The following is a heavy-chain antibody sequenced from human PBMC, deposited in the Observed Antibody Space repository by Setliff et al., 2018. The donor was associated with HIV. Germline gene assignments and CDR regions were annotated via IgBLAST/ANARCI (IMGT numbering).Heavy chain of an antibody. CDR2: VYHSGTT. D-gene: IGHD3-10*01. CDR1: GYSSSSGFF. Sequence: PSETLSLTCNVSGYSSSSGFFWGWIRQPPGKGLEWIGSVYHSGTTAYNPSLKRRLTVSMDTSTNNFSLKLESVTAADTAVYVCARRLWRVGGFDIWGQGTMVTVSS. CDR3: ARRLWRVGGFDI. J-gene: IGHJ3*02. V-gene: IGHV4-38-2*02.